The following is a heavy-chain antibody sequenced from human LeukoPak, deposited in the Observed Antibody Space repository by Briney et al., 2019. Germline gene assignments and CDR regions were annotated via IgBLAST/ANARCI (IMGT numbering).Heavy chain of an antibody. J-gene: IGHJ3*02. CDR2: INWNGGST. V-gene: IGHV3-20*04. CDR1: GFTFGDYG. Sequence: GGSLRLSCAASGFTFGDYGMSWVRQAPGKGLEWVSGINWNGGSTGYADSVKGRFTISRDNSKNTLYLQMNSLRAEDTAVYYCAKDPPGYSYGLAFDIWGQGTMVTVSS. D-gene: IGHD5-18*01. CDR3: AKDPPGYSYGLAFDI.